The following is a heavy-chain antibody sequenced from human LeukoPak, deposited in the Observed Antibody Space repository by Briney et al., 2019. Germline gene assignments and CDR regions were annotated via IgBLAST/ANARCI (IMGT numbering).Heavy chain of an antibody. J-gene: IGHJ4*02. CDR3: ARGKDGSGSYYLFDY. D-gene: IGHD3-10*01. Sequence: NPGGSLRLSCAASGFTFSTYNMNWVRQAPGKGLEWVSSITSSSSYIYYADSVKGRFTISRDNAKNSLYLQMNSLRAEDTALYYCARGKDGSGSYYLFDYWGQGTLVTVSS. V-gene: IGHV3-21*04. CDR1: GFTFSTYN. CDR2: ITSSSSYI.